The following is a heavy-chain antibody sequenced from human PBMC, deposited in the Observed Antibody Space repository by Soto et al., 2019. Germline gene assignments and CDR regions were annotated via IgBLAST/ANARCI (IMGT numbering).Heavy chain of an antibody. J-gene: IGHJ6*02. D-gene: IGHD2-2*01. V-gene: IGHV4-61*01. Sequence: QVQLQESGPGLVKPSETLPLTCTVSGGSISSGSYYYIWFRQPPGKGLEWIGFAYYTGSTIYNPSLKSRGTISVDTTKNQCSLKLSSVTAADTAVYYCARGGTRAGMEVWGQATTVTVSS. CDR2: AYYTGST. CDR1: GGSISSGSYY. CDR3: ARGGTRAGMEV.